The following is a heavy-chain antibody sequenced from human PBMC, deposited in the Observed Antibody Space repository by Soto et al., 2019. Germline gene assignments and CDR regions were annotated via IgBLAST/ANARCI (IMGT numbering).Heavy chain of an antibody. Sequence: EVQLVESGGGLVQPGGSLRLSCAASGFTFSAYWMHWVRQAPGEGLVCVSRINSDGTTTNYAVSVKGRFTISRDNAENTLYLQMNSLRAEDTAVYYCARGEMATIWPLAYWGQGALVTVSS. CDR2: INSDGTTT. J-gene: IGHJ4*02. D-gene: IGHD5-12*01. CDR1: GFTFSAYW. V-gene: IGHV3-74*01. CDR3: ARGEMATIWPLAY.